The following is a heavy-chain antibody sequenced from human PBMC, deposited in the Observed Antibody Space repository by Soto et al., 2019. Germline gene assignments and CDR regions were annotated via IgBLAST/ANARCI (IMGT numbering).Heavy chain of an antibody. J-gene: IGHJ4*02. D-gene: IGHD2-2*02. Sequence: DVQLVESGGGLVQPGGSLRLSCAASGFYITNYWMTWVRQAPGKGPEWVANIKEVGSLKFYVDSVRGRFTISRDNAKNSVYLGMSRLRAEDTAVYYCVRDSYTAHWHTAGEDYWGQGTLVTVSS. CDR2: IKEVGSLK. V-gene: IGHV3-7*01. CDR1: GFYITNYW. CDR3: VRDSYTAHWHTAGEDY.